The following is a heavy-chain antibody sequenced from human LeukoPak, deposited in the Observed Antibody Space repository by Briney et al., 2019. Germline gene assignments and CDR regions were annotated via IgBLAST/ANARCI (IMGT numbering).Heavy chain of an antibody. CDR2: ISSSSSYI. D-gene: IGHD6-13*01. Sequence: GGSLRLSCAASGFTFSSYSMNWVRQAPGKGLEWVSSISSSSSYIYYADSVKGRFTISRDNAKNSLYLQMNSLRAEDTAVYYCARDSGIAAAGADFEDYWGRGTLVTVSS. J-gene: IGHJ4*02. V-gene: IGHV3-21*01. CDR3: ARDSGIAAAGADFEDY. CDR1: GFTFSSYS.